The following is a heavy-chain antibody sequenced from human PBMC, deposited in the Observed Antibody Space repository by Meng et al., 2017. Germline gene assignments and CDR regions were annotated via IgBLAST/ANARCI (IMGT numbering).Heavy chain of an antibody. Sequence: LGWAGGGLINTGRSFRRSWTASEFTFRNYLMHWVRHAPGKGLAWVSLIKPDGTMTVYADSVKGRFTISRENAKNTLYLQMNSLRSDDTAVYYCTRSDWFDPWGQGTVVTVSS. CDR1: EFTFRNYL. CDR2: IKPDGTMT. J-gene: IGHJ5*02. V-gene: IGHV3-74*01. CDR3: TRSDWFDP.